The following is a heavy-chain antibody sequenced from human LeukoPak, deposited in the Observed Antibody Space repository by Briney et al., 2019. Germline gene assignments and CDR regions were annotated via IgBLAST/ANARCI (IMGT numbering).Heavy chain of an antibody. Sequence: GASVKVSCKASGYTFTSYYMHWVRQAPGQGLEWMGIINPSGGSTSYAQKFQGRVTMTEDTSTDTAYMELSSLRSEDTAVYYCATAPLTARDGYNRGLDYWGQGTLVTVSS. CDR2: INPSGGST. CDR1: GYTFTSYY. CDR3: ATAPLTARDGYNRGLDY. V-gene: IGHV1-46*01. D-gene: IGHD5-24*01. J-gene: IGHJ4*02.